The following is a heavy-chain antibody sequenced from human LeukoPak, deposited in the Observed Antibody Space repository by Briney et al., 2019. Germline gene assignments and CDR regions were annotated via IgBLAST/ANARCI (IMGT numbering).Heavy chain of an antibody. V-gene: IGHV3-23*01. CDR3: AKGAATGLVDWFDP. Sequence: GGSLRLSCEASGFTFSRYAMMWVRQPPGKGLEWISTIIGSGSGAFYADSVTGRFTISRGNSENTMFLQMDNVRADDTALYYCAKGAATGLVDWFDPWGQGTLVSVS. J-gene: IGHJ5*02. CDR2: IIGSGSGA. CDR1: GFTFSRYA. D-gene: IGHD3/OR15-3a*01.